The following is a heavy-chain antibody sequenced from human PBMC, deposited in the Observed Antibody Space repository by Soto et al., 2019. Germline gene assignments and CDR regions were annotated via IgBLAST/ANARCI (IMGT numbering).Heavy chain of an antibody. J-gene: IGHJ4*02. D-gene: IGHD3-10*01. CDR1: GFTFSSYG. CDR3: ARDGPYYYGSGSFFDY. V-gene: IGHV3-33*01. CDR2: IWYDGSNK. Sequence: GGSLRLSCAASGFTFSSYGMHWVRQAPGKGLEWVAVIWYDGSNKYYADSVKGRFTISRDNSKNTLYLQMNSLRAEDTAVYYCARDGPYYYGSGSFFDYWGQGTLVTVSS.